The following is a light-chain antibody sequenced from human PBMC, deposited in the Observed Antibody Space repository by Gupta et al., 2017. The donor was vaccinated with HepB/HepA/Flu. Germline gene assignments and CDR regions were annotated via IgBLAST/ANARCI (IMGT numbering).Light chain of an antibody. J-gene: IGKJ5*01. CDR2: EAS. Sequence: DIQLTQSPATQSASIGDRVIITCRTSQNINRWLAWYQQKPERAPKLLVYEASTLRTEVPSRFRGSGSGTXFTLTIXTLQPDDFATYYCQQYSNHAITFGXGTRLE. CDR1: QNINRW. CDR3: QQYSNHAIT. V-gene: IGKV1-5*03.